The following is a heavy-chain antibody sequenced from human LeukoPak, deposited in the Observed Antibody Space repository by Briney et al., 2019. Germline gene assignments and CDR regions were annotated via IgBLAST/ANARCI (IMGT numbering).Heavy chain of an antibody. D-gene: IGHD1-1*01. V-gene: IGHV4-4*02. CDR3: ARDGVSNWNYVHY. J-gene: IGHJ4*02. CDR1: GGSISSSNW. CDR2: IYHSGST. Sequence: PSGTLSLTCAVSGGSISSSNWWSWVRQPPGKGLEWIGEIYHSGSTNYNPSLKSRVTISVDKSKNQFSLKLSSVTAADTAVYYCARDGVSNWNYVHYWGQGTLVTVSS.